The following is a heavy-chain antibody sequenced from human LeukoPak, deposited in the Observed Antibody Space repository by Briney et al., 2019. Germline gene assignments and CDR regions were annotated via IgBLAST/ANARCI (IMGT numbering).Heavy chain of an antibody. CDR2: ITYGGERT. J-gene: IGHJ4*02. CDR1: GFTFSDYA. V-gene: IGHV3-23*01. D-gene: IGHD3-3*01. Sequence: GGPLRLSCGASGFTFSDYAMTWVRQAPGKGLAWVSTITYGGERTYYADSVKGRYTISRDNSKNILYLQMNSLRGDDTGDYYCAKGGWSDRFDFWGQGTRVTVSS. CDR3: AKGGWSDRFDF.